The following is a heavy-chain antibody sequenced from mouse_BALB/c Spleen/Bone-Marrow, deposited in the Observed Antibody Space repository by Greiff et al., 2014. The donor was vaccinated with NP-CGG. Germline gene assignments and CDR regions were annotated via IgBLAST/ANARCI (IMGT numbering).Heavy chain of an antibody. CDR1: GFNIKDTY. CDR3: ARYYYGSSYFDY. CDR2: IDPANGNT. Sequence: EVQLQQSGAELVKPGASVKLSCTASGFNIKDTYMHWVKQRPEQGLEWIGRIDPANGNTKYDPKFQGKATITAGTSSNTAYLQLSSLTSGDTAVYYCARYYYGSSYFDYWGQGTTLTVSS. V-gene: IGHV14-3*02. J-gene: IGHJ2*01. D-gene: IGHD1-1*01.